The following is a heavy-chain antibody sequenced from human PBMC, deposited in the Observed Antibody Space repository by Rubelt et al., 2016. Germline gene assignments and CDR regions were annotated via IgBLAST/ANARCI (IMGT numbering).Heavy chain of an antibody. J-gene: IGHJ3*02. Sequence: QLQLQESGPGLVKPSETLSLTCSVSGDSISSSSYHWGWIRQPPGKRLEWIAYISHSGYTTSSPSLHTRVTMSVDTSRNQLSRVLNAGTSADTALYYCARSRGNSVWETAFDIWGRGTMVTVSS. CDR1: GDSISSSSYH. CDR2: ISHSGYT. V-gene: IGHV4-61*05. CDR3: ARSRGNSVWETAFDI. D-gene: IGHD1-26*01.